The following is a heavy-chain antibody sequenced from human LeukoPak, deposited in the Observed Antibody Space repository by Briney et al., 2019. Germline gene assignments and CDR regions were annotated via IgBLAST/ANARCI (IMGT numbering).Heavy chain of an antibody. V-gene: IGHV4-59*01. CDR3: ARRYDTSGPFFDY. CDR2: IYYSGST. J-gene: IGHJ4*02. D-gene: IGHD3-22*01. Sequence: SETLSLTCTVSGGSISTYYWSWIRQPPGKGLEWIGFIYYSGSTYHNPSLESRVTISVDTSKNQFSLKLTSVTAADTAIYYCARRYDTSGPFFDYWGQGTLVTVSS. CDR1: GGSISTYY.